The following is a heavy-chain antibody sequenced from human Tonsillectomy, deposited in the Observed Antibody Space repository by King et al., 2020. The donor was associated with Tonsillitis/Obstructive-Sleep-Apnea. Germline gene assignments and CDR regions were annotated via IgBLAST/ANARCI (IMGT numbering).Heavy chain of an antibody. D-gene: IGHD4-23*01. Sequence: VQLVESGGGVVQPGRSLRLSCAASGFTFNNYGMHWVRQAPGKGLEWVAVISYDGSNKYYADSVKGRFTISRDNSDNTLSLQMDSLRAGDTAMYYCGNGGNYGGNSAWYFDYWGQGTMVTVSS. J-gene: IGHJ4*02. CDR1: GFTFNNYG. CDR2: ISYDGSNK. CDR3: GNGGNYGGNSAWYFDY. V-gene: IGHV3-30*03.